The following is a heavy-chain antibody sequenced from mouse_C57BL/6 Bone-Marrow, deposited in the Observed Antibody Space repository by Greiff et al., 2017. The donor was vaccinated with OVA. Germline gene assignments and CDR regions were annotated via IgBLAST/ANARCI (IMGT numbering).Heavy chain of an antibody. D-gene: IGHD2-4*01. CDR2: IDPSDSET. J-gene: IGHJ3*01. CDR1: GYTFTSYW. CDR3: ARHDYDDGFAY. V-gene: IGHV1-52*01. Sequence: QVQLQQPGAELVRPGSSVKLSCKASGYTFTSYWMHWVKQRPIQGLEWIGNIDPSDSETHYNQKFKDKATLTVDKSSSTAYMQLSRLTSEDSAVYYCARHDYDDGFAYWGQGTLVTVSA.